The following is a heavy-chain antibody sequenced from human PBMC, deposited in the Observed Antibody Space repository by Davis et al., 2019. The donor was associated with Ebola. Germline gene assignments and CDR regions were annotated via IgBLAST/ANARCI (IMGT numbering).Heavy chain of an antibody. D-gene: IGHD4-17*01. CDR2: INSDGTYT. J-gene: IGHJ2*01. V-gene: IGHV3-74*03. CDR3: ARDHRHNDYGDYQPSYWYFDL. Sequence: PGGSLCLSCAASGFTFSNYWMHWVRQTPGMGPVGVSRINSDGTYTTYADSVTCRFTISRDNAKNSLFLQMNSLRVEDTAVYFCARDHRHNDYGDYQPSYWYFDLWGRGTLVTVSS. CDR1: GFTFSNYW.